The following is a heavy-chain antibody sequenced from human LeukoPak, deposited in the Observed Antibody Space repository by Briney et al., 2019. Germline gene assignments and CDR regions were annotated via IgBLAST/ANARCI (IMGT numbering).Heavy chain of an antibody. CDR3: ATGIYGDYEIDY. CDR1: GYTLTELS. D-gene: IGHD4-17*01. Sequence: ASVKVSCKVSGYTLTELSMHWVRQAPGKGLEGRGGFDPEDGETIYAQKFQGRVTMTEDTSTDTAYMELSSLRSEDTAVYYCATGIYGDYEIDYWGQGTLVTVSS. CDR2: FDPEDGET. V-gene: IGHV1-24*01. J-gene: IGHJ4*02.